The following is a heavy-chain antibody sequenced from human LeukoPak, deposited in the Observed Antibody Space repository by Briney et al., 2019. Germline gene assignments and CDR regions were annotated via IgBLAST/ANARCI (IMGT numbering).Heavy chain of an antibody. CDR2: IYYSGST. CDR3: ARVRRPVVVAATPLGRWFDP. D-gene: IGHD2-15*01. CDR1: GGSISSSSYY. Sequence: SETLSLTCTVSGGSISSSSYYWGWIRQPPGKGLEWIGSIYYSGSTYYNPSLKSRVTISVDTSKNQFSLKLSSVTAADTAVYYCARVRRPVVVAATPLGRWFDPWGQGTLVTVSS. V-gene: IGHV4-39*07. J-gene: IGHJ5*02.